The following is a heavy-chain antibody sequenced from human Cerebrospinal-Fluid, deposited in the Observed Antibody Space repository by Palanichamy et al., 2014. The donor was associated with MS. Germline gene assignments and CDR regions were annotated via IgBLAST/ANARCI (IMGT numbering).Heavy chain of an antibody. CDR3: SKDAHPSPILGATHFDS. J-gene: IGHJ4*02. V-gene: IGHV3-23*01. CDR2: ISDSAGST. CDR1: GFTFSKYA. Sequence: EVQLLESGGGLVQPGGSLRLSCVASGFTFSKYAMSWVRQAPGKGLEWVAGISDSAGSTYYAGSVKGRSTISRDNSANTLFLQMNNLRAGDTAVYYCSKDAHPSPILGATHFDSWGQGTLVTVSS. D-gene: IGHD1-26*01.